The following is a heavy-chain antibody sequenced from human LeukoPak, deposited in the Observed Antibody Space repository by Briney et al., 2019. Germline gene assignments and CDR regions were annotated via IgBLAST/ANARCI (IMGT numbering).Heavy chain of an antibody. J-gene: IGHJ3*02. CDR3: ARPGITGTMGYGAFYI. CDR1: AFTLNSYS. D-gene: IGHD1-7*01. V-gene: IGHV3-21*01. CDR2: IDSSSSYI. Sequence: PGGSLRLASSASAFTLNSYSINWVRHAPGKGLEWDSSIDSSSSYIYYADSVKGRFTISRDNAKNSLFLQMNSLRVEDTAVYYCARPGITGTMGYGAFYIWGQGTRVTVSS.